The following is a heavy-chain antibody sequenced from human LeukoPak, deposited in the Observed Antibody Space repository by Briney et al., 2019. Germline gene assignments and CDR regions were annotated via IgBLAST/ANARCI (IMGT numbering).Heavy chain of an antibody. CDR1: GFTFSDAW. CDR3: ARLGGYYYDSSGYYYYSAFDI. D-gene: IGHD3-22*01. J-gene: IGHJ3*02. V-gene: IGHV4-59*01. Sequence: RTGGSLRLSCAASGFTFSDAWMSWIRQPPGKGLEWIGYIYYSGSTNYNPSLKSRVTISVDTSKNQFSLKLSSETAADTAVYYCARLGGYYYDSSGYYYYSAFDIWGQGTVVTVSS. CDR2: IYYSGST.